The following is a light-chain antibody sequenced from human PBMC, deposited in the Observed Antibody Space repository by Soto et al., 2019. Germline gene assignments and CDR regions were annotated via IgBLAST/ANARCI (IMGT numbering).Light chain of an antibody. J-gene: IGKJ4*01. CDR1: QSVSSY. CDR2: GVS. CDR3: QQYVTSPLT. Sequence: EIGFTHSPGTLSFSPGEIATLSCRASQSVSSYLAWYQQKPGQAPRLLIYGVSSRATGIPDRFSGSGSGTDFTLTISRLEPEDFAVYYCQQYVTSPLTFGGGTKVDIK. V-gene: IGKV3-20*01.